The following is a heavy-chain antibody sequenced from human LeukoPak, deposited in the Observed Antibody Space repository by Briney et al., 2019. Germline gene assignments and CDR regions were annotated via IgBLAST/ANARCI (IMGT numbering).Heavy chain of an antibody. CDR2: INHSGST. Sequence: SETLSLTCAVYGGSFSGYYWSWIRQPPGKGLEWIGEINHSGSTNYNPSLKSRVTISVDTSMNQFSLKLSSVTAPDTAVYYCARGKGQWLIWKAFDIWGQGTMVTVSS. D-gene: IGHD6-19*01. J-gene: IGHJ3*02. CDR1: GGSFSGYY. CDR3: ARGKGQWLIWKAFDI. V-gene: IGHV4-34*01.